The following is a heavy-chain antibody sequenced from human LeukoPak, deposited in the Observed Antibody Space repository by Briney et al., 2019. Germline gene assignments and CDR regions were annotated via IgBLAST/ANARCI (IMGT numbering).Heavy chain of an antibody. V-gene: IGHV1-2*02. CDR2: ISPNSGGT. CDR3: ARDYVGDNWFDP. J-gene: IGHJ5*02. CDR1: GYTFTDYY. Sequence: EASVKVSCKASGYTFTDYYMHWVRQAPGQGLEWMGWISPNSGGTNYAQKFQGRVTMTRDTSISTAYMELSGLRSDDTAVYYCARDYVGDNWFDPWGQGTLVTVSS. D-gene: IGHD3-16*01.